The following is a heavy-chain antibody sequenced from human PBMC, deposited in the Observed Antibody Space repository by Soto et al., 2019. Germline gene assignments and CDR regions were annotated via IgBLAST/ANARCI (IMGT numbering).Heavy chain of an antibody. CDR3: ARGGYCSSTSCYGGYYYYGMDV. CDR2: ISAYNGNT. CDR1: GYTFTSYG. V-gene: IGHV1-18*04. Sequence: QVQLVQSGAEVKKPGASVKVSCKASGYTFTSYGISWVRQAPGQGLEWMGWISAYNGNTNYAQKLQGRVTMTTDTHTSTAYMELRSLRSDDTAVYYCARGGYCSSTSCYGGYYYYGMDVWGQGTTVTVSS. D-gene: IGHD2-2*01. J-gene: IGHJ6*02.